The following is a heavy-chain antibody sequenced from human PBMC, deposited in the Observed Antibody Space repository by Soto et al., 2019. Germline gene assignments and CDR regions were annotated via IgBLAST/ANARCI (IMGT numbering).Heavy chain of an antibody. V-gene: IGHV1-3*01. J-gene: IGHJ5*02. D-gene: IGHD6-13*01. CDR3: VRRHVSATGIDWFDP. Sequence: QVQLVQSGTEVKKPGASVKASCKASGYTFTSYGIHWVRQAPGQRLEWMGWINAANGDTKYSPKFQGRVTITRDTSASTAYMELSSLRSEDTAVYYCVRRHVSATGIDWFDPWGQGTLVTVSS. CDR1: GYTFTSYG. CDR2: INAANGDT.